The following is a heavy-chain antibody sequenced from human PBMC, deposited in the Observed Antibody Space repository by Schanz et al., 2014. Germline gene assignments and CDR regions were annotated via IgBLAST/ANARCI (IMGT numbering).Heavy chain of an antibody. CDR3: ARDPPGPPGYGMDV. CDR2: ILYDGSNK. V-gene: IGHV3-30*03. CDR1: GFTFSSYG. J-gene: IGHJ6*02. Sequence: QVQLVESGGGVAQPGRSLRLSCAASGFTFSSYGMHWVRQAPGKGLEWVAVILYDGSNKYYADSVKGRFTIARDTSENTVYLQMNSLRAEDTAVYYCARDPPGPPGYGMDVWGQGTTVTVSS.